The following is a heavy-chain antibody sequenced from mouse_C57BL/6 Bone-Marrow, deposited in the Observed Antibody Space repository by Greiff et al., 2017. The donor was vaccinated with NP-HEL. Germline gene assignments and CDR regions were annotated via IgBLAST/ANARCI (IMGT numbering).Heavy chain of an antibody. J-gene: IGHJ3*01. V-gene: IGHV2-2*01. D-gene: IGHD1-1*01. CDR2: IWSGGST. CDR3: ARRGSRRSWFAY. CDR1: GFSLTSYG. Sequence: VQLQESGPGLVQPSQSLSITCTVSGFSLTSYGLHWVRQSPGTGLAWLGVIWSGGSTDYNAAFISSLSISKDNSKSQVFFKMNSLQAEDSAIYYCARRGSRRSWFAYWGQGTLVTVSA.